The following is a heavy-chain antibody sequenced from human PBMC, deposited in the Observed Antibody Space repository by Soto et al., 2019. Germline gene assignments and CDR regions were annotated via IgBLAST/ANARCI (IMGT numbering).Heavy chain of an antibody. J-gene: IGHJ6*02. CDR2: IRDKLNSYAT. V-gene: IGHV3-73*01. D-gene: IGHD3-16*01. CDR1: GFTFSGST. CDR3: TRHGSGGDYYGMDV. Sequence: EVQLVESGGGLVQPGGSLKLSCAASGFTFSGSTMHWVRQASGKGLEWVGRIRDKLNSYATAYTASVKGRFTISRDDSKNTAYLQMNSLKTDATAVYYCTRHGSGGDYYGMDVWGQGTTVTVSS.